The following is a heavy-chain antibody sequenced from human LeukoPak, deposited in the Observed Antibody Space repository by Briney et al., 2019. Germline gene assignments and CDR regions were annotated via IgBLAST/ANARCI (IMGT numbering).Heavy chain of an antibody. CDR1: GFTVSSYS. Sequence: RAGGSLRLSCAASGFTVSSYSMNWVRQAPGKGLEWVGRIKTKTDGGTTDYAAPVKGRFTISRDDSRNTLFLQMNSLKTEDTAVYYCTTSLTYYYDSWGEEDAFDIWGQETMVTVSS. V-gene: IGHV3-15*01. D-gene: IGHD3-22*01. CDR3: TTSLTYYYDSWGEEDAFDI. CDR2: IKTKTDGGTT. J-gene: IGHJ3*02.